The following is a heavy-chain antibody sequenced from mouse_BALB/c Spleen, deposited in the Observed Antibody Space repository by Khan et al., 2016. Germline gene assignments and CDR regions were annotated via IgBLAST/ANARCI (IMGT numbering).Heavy chain of an antibody. J-gene: IGHJ3*01. V-gene: IGHV9-3*02. CDR1: GYTFTNYG. CDR3: AEGYYGSSWFAY. D-gene: IGHD1-1*01. Sequence: QIQLVQSGPDLKKPGETVKISCKASGYTFTNYGMNWVKQAPGKGLKWMGWINTNTGEPSYAEEFKGRFAFSLETSANTAYLQISNLKPEDTATYCCAEGYYGSSWFAYWGQGTLVTVAA. CDR2: INTNTGEP.